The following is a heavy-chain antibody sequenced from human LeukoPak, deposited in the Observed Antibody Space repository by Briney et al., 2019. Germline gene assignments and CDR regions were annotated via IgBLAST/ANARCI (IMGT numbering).Heavy chain of an antibody. CDR2: ISYDGSNK. J-gene: IGHJ6*03. V-gene: IGHV3-30*03. CDR1: GFTFSSYG. Sequence: GGSLRLSCAASGFTFSSYGMHWVRQAPGKGLEWVAVISYDGSNKYYADSVKGRFTISRDNSKNTLYLQMNSLRAEDTAVYYCARDGEGGRYYYYMDVWGKGTTVTVSS. D-gene: IGHD1-26*01. CDR3: ARDGEGGRYYYYMDV.